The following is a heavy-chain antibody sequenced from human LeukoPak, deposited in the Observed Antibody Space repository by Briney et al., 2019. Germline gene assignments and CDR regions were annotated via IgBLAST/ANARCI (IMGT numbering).Heavy chain of an antibody. CDR2: INHSGST. D-gene: IGHD6-13*01. CDR3: ARRIAAAGRDFDY. Sequence: SETLSLTCAVYGGSFSGYYWSWIRQPPGKGLEWIGEINHSGSTNYNPSLKSRVTISVDTSKNQFSLKLSSVTAADTAVYYCARRIAAAGRDFDYWGQRTLDTVSS. CDR1: GGSFSGYY. V-gene: IGHV4-34*01. J-gene: IGHJ4*02.